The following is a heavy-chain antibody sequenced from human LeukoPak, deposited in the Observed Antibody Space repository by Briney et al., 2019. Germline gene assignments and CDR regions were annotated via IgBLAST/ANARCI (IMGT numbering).Heavy chain of an antibody. CDR3: ARGPRPVITMVRGVTTDYYYGMDV. V-gene: IGHV4-34*01. J-gene: IGHJ6*02. CDR1: GGSFSGYY. D-gene: IGHD3-10*01. Sequence: PSETLSLTCAVYGGSFSGYYWSWIRQPPGKGLEWIGEINHSGSTNYNPSLKSRVTISVDTSKNQFSLKLSSVTAADTAVYYCARGPRPVITMVRGVTTDYYYGMDVWGQGTTVTVSS. CDR2: INHSGST.